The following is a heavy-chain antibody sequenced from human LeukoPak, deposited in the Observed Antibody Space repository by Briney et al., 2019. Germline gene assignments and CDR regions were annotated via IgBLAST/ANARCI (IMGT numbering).Heavy chain of an antibody. J-gene: IGHJ4*02. D-gene: IGHD1-1*01. CDR3: ARGLGNWNDRAHDY. Sequence: PSEILSLTCAVYGGSFSGYYWSWIRQPPGKGLEWIGEINHSGSTNYNPSLKSRVTISVDTSKNQFSLKLSSVTAADTAVYYCARGLGNWNDRAHDYWGQGTLVTVSS. V-gene: IGHV4-34*01. CDR2: INHSGST. CDR1: GGSFSGYY.